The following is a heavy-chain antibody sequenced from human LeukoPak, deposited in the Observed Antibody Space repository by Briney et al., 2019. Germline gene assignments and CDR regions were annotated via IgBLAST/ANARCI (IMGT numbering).Heavy chain of an antibody. D-gene: IGHD6-13*01. V-gene: IGHV3-23*01. Sequence: GGSLRLSCAASGFTFSDYDMSWVRQAPGKGLEWVSGFSGSGADTYYADSVKGRFTISRDNSKNTLYLQMNSLRAEDTAVYHCAKSIAATGCDAFDIWGQGTMVTVSS. CDR3: AKSIAATGCDAFDI. CDR1: GFTFSDYD. J-gene: IGHJ3*02. CDR2: FSGSGADT.